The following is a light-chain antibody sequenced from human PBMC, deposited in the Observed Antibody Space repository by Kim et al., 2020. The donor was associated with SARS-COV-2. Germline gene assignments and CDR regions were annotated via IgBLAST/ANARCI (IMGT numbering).Light chain of an antibody. V-gene: IGLV2-14*03. CDR3: SSYTSSSALYV. J-gene: IGLJ1*01. CDR2: DVS. CDR1: SSDIGGYNY. Sequence: QSITISCTGTSSDIGGYNYISWYHHHPGEAPKLMIYDVSNRPSGVSNRFSGSKSGNTASLTISGLQAEDEADYYCSSYTSSSALYVFGTGTKVTVL.